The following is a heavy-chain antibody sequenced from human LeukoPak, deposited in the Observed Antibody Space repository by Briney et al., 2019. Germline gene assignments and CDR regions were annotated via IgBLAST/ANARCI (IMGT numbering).Heavy chain of an antibody. J-gene: IGHJ4*02. CDR3: ARWGDYVDY. CDR2: INWNGGDI. D-gene: IGHD3-16*01. Sequence: GGSLRLSCVASGFTFDDYGMSWVRQAPGKGLEWVSGINWNGGDIGYADSVKGRFTISRDDAKNSLYLQMNSLRADDTAVYYCARWGDYVDYWGQGTLVTVSS. CDR1: GFTFDDYG. V-gene: IGHV3-20*04.